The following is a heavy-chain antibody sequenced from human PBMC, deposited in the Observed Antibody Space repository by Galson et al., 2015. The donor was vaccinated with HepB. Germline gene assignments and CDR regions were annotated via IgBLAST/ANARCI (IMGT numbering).Heavy chain of an antibody. J-gene: IGHJ4*02. CDR1: GGSISSSSYY. CDR3: ARVGHSSGSRGKFDY. D-gene: IGHD6-19*01. V-gene: IGHV4-39*01. CDR2: IYYSGST. Sequence: SETLSLTCTVSGGSISSSSYYWGWIRQPPGKGLEWIGSIYYSGSTYYNPSLKSRVTISVDTSKNQFSLKLSSVTAADTAVYYCARVGHSSGSRGKFDYWGQGTLVTVSS.